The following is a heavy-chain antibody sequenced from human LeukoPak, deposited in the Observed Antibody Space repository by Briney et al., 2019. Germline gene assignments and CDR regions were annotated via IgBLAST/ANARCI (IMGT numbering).Heavy chain of an antibody. J-gene: IGHJ4*02. D-gene: IGHD3-10*01. CDR1: GGSISSGDYY. CDR3: ARASRVRGVIITWGYFDY. Sequence: SETLSLTCTVSGGSISSGDYYWSWIRQPPGKGLQWIGYIYHSGSTYYNPSLKSRVTISVDRSKNQFSLKLSSVTAADTAVYYCARASRVRGVIITWGYFDYWGQGTLVTVSS. CDR2: IYHSGST. V-gene: IGHV4-30-2*01.